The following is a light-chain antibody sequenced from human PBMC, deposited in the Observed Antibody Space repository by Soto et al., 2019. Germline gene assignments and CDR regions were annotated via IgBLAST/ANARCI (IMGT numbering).Light chain of an antibody. CDR3: CSNAGSYEV. CDR1: SSDVGGYNY. V-gene: IGLV2-11*01. CDR2: DVS. Sequence: QSVLTQPRSVSGSPGQSVTISCTGTSSDVGGYNYVSWYQQHPGKAPKGMIYDVSERPSGVPDRFSDSKSGNTASLTISGLQAEDEADYYCCSNAGSYEVFGGGTKLTVL. J-gene: IGLJ2*01.